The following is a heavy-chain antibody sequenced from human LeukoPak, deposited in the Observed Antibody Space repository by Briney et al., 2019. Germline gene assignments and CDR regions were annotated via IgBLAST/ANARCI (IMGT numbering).Heavy chain of an antibody. J-gene: IGHJ4*02. CDR1: GFTFNSYA. CDR2: ISGRGDST. CDR3: ARDLGAVARVFDY. Sequence: GGSLRLSCAASGFTFNSYAMTWVRQAPGKGLEWVSIISGRGDSTYYADSVKGRFTISRDNSKNTLYLQMNSLRAEDTAVYYCARDLGAVARVFDYWGQGTLVTVSS. D-gene: IGHD6-19*01. V-gene: IGHV3-23*01.